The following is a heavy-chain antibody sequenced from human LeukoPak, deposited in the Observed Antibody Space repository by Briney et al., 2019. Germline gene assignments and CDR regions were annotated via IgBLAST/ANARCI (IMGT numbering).Heavy chain of an antibody. Sequence: ASVKVSCKASGYTFTGYYMHWVRQAPGQGLEWMGWINPNSGGTNYAQKLQGRVTMTRDTSISTAYMELSRLRSDDTAVYYCARGPSCYTRGYYYYYYMDVWGKGTTVTVSS. V-gene: IGHV1-2*02. CDR2: INPNSGGT. J-gene: IGHJ6*03. D-gene: IGHD2-2*02. CDR1: GYTFTGYY. CDR3: ARGPSCYTRGYYYYYYMDV.